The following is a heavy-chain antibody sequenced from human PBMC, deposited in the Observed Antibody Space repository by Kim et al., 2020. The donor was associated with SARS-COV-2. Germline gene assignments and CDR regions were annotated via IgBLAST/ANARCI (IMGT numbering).Heavy chain of an antibody. Sequence: SAKGRYTLSRDNSKNTLYLQMNSLRAEDTAVYYCAKPKYYYGSGSYPADYWGQGTLVTVSS. V-gene: IGHV3-30*02. CDR3: AKPKYYYGSGSYPADY. J-gene: IGHJ4*02. D-gene: IGHD3-10*01.